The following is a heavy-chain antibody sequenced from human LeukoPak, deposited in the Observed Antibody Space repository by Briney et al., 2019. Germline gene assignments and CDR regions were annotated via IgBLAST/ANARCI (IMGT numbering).Heavy chain of an antibody. CDR1: GGSTSSYY. V-gene: IGHV4-59*08. CDR2: IYFSGSP. J-gene: IGHJ4*02. CDR3: ARHGGSYTFDY. Sequence: SETLSLTCTVSGGSTSSYYWSWLRQPPGKGLEWTGYIYFSGSPNYNPSLKSRGTLSIDTSKNQFSLKLSSVTAADTAVYYCARHGGSYTFDYWGQGTLVTVSS. D-gene: IGHD1-26*01.